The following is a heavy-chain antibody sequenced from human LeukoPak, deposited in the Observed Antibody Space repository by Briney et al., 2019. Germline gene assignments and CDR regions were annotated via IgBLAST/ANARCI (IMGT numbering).Heavy chain of an antibody. D-gene: IGHD3-10*01. CDR3: ARHFDHVGSGIYEY. V-gene: IGHV4-59*08. CDR1: GGSISSNY. Sequence: SETLSLTCTVSGGSISSNYWSWIRQPPGKGLEWIGYIYYSGYTNYNPSLKSRVTISVDTSNNQFPLKLSSVTAADTAVYYCARHFDHVGSGIYEYWGQGTLVTVSS. J-gene: IGHJ4*02. CDR2: IYYSGYT.